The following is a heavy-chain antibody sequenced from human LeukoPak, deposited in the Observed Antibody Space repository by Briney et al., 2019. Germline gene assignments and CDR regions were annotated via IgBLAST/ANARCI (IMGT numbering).Heavy chain of an antibody. CDR1: GFTFSSYA. V-gene: IGHV3-23*01. CDR3: AKDPRYCSSTSCVDY. J-gene: IGHJ4*02. CDR2: ISGSGGST. D-gene: IGHD2-2*01. Sequence: PGGSLRLSRAASGFTFSSYAMSWVRQAPGKGLEWVSAISGSGGSTYYADSVKGRFTISRDNSKNTLYLQMNSLRAEDTAVYYCAKDPRYCSSTSCVDYWGQGTLVTVSS.